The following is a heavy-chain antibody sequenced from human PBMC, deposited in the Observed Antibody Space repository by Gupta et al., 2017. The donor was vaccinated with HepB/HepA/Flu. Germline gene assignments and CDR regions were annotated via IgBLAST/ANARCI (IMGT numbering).Heavy chain of an antibody. D-gene: IGHD3-22*01. CDR1: TFSSYG. CDR3: SRDLATMIVVPSYGMDV. V-gene: IGHV3-33*01. J-gene: IGHJ6*02. Sequence: TFSSYGMHWVRQAPGKGLEWVAVIWYDGSNKYYADSVKGRFTISRDNSKNTLYLQMNSLRAEDTAVYYCSRDLATMIVVPSYGMDVWGQGTTVTVSS. CDR2: IWYDGSNK.